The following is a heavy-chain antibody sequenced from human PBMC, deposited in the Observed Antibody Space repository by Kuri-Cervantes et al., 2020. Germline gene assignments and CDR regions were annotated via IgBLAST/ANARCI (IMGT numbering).Heavy chain of an antibody. V-gene: IGHV3-72*01. CDR1: GFTFSDHY. J-gene: IGHJ6*02. CDR2: TRNKANSYTT. D-gene: IGHD4-17*01. CDR3: VVTTAYYYYGMDV. Sequence: GESLKISCAASGFTFSDHYMDWVRQAPGKGLEWVGRTRNKANSYTTEYAASVKGRFTISRDDSKNSLYLQMNSLKTEDTAVYYCVVTTAYYYYGMDVRGQGTTVTVSS.